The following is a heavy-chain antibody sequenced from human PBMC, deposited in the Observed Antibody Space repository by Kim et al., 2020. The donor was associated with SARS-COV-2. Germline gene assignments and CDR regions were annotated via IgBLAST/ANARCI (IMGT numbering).Heavy chain of an antibody. CDR1: GGSISSGGYY. J-gene: IGHJ5*02. CDR2: IYYSGST. Sequence: SETLSLTCIVSGGSISSGGYYWSWIRQHPGKGLEWIGYIYYSGSTYYNPSLKSRVTISVDTSKNQFSLKLSSVTAADTAVYYCARDRGGLWFGESYDWFDPWGQGTLVTVSS. CDR3: ARDRGGLWFGESYDWFDP. V-gene: IGHV4-31*03. D-gene: IGHD3-10*01.